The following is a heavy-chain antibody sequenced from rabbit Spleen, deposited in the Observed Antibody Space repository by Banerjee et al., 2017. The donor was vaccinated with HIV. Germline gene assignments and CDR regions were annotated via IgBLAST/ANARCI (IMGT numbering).Heavy chain of an antibody. D-gene: IGHD8-1*01. V-gene: IGHV1S40*01. CDR2: IAGSSSGFT. CDR1: GVSFSSGYD. J-gene: IGHJ6*01. CDR3: ARDTGSSFSSYGMDL. Sequence: QSLEESGGDLVKPGASLTLTCTASGVSFSSGYDIVWVRQAPGKGLEWISCIAGSSSGFTYSATWAKGRFTISKTSSTTVTLQMTSLTAAGTATYFCARDTGSSFSSYGMDLWGPGTLVTVS.